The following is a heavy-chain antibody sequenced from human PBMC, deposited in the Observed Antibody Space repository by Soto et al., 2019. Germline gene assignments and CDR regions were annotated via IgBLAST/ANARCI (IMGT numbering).Heavy chain of an antibody. J-gene: IGHJ4*02. V-gene: IGHV1-69*06. CDR2: VEPDFGEA. Sequence: GASVKGSCKASGCTSSSYALSWGRQAPGKGLEWMGGVEPDFGEAGYAQKFQGRVTMTEDTSTDTAYMELSRLRSEDTAVYYCATEDNLNFPGPLPSQWGQGTLVTVS. CDR1: GCTSSSYA. D-gene: IGHD1-1*01. CDR3: ATEDNLNFPGPLPSQ.